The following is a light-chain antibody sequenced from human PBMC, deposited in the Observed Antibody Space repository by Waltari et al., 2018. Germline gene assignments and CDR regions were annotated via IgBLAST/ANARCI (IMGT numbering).Light chain of an antibody. V-gene: IGKV1-39*01. Sequence: DMQMTQSPSTLSASVGDRVTITCRASQSMSSWLAWYQQKPGKAPKLLIYDASSLQSGVPSRFSGSGSGTDFTLTISSLQPEDFATYYCQQSYSTPYTFGQGTKLEIK. CDR2: DAS. J-gene: IGKJ2*01. CDR3: QQSYSTPYT. CDR1: QSMSSW.